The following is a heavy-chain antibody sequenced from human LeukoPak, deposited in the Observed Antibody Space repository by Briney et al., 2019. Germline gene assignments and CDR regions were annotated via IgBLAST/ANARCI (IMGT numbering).Heavy chain of an antibody. CDR1: VFTFSKAW. V-gene: IGHV3-15*01. CDR2: IKSKTDGGTT. Sequence: GGSLRLSCAASVFTFSKAWMSWVRQAPGKGLEWVGRIKSKTDGGTTDYAAPVKGRFTISRDDSKNTLYLQMNSLKTEDTAVYYCTARYCRSTSCDGEYVELWGQGTLVTVSS. J-gene: IGHJ1*01. D-gene: IGHD2-2*01. CDR3: TARYCRSTSCDGEYVEL.